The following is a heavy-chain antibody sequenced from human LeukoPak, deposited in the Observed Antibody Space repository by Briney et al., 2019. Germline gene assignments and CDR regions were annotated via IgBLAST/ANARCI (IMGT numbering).Heavy chain of an antibody. CDR2: IYYSGSA. CDR1: GGSISSYQ. V-gene: IGHV4-59*12. Sequence: SETLSLTCTDSGGSISSYQWSWIRQPPGKELEWIGNIYYSGSANYNPSLKSRVIISVDTSKNQFSLKLNPVTAADTAVYYCARGPIGAVVGPLRFDPWGQGTLVTVSS. J-gene: IGHJ5*02. CDR3: ARGPIGAVVGPLRFDP. D-gene: IGHD6-19*01.